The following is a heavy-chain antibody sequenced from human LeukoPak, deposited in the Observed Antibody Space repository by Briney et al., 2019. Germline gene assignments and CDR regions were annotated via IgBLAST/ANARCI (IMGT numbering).Heavy chain of an antibody. CDR1: GYTFSSYD. J-gene: IGHJ3*02. CDR3: ARDRCSSTSCYLLAPLGSSPDAFDI. V-gene: IGHV1-18*01. Sequence: ASVKVSCKASGYTFSSYDISWVRQAPGQGLEWMGWISTYHGNTNYAQKLQGRVTMTTDTSTSTAYMELRSLRSDDTAVYYCARDRCSSTSCYLLAPLGSSPDAFDIWGQGTMVTVSS. D-gene: IGHD2-2*01. CDR2: ISTYHGNT.